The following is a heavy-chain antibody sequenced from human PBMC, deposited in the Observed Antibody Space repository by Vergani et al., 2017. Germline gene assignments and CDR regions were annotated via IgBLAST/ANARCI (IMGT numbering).Heavy chain of an antibody. J-gene: IGHJ5*02. CDR3: GGWYVINP. Sequence: QVQLVESGGGLVKPGGSLRLSCAASGFTFSDYYMSWIRQAPGKGLEWVAFIRYDGSNKYYADSVKGRFTISRDNSKNTLYLQMNSLRAEDTAVYYCGGWYVINPLGQGTLVTVSS. D-gene: IGHD6-19*01. V-gene: IGHV3-30*02. CDR1: GFTFSDYY. CDR2: IRYDGSNK.